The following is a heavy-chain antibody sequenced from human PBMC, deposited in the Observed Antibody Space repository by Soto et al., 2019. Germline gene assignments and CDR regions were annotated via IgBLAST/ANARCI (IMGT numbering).Heavy chain of an antibody. CDR1: GYTFTSYG. J-gene: IGHJ2*01. Sequence: QVQLVQSGAEVKKPGASVKVSCKASGYTFTSYGISWVRQAPAQGLGWLGWISAYNGNTNYAQKLRGRVTMTTDTSTSTAYMELRSLRSDDTAVYYCANDPIYGDYETWYFDLWGRGTLVTVSS. CDR2: ISAYNGNT. D-gene: IGHD4-17*01. CDR3: ANDPIYGDYETWYFDL. V-gene: IGHV1-18*01.